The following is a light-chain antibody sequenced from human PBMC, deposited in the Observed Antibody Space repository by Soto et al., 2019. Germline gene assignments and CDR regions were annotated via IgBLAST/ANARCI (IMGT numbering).Light chain of an antibody. J-gene: IGKJ5*01. Sequence: DIQMTQSPSTLSGSVGDRVTITCRASQSISSWLAWYQQKPGKAPKLLIYKASTLKSGVPSRFSGSGSGTEFTLTISSLQPDDFATYYCQHNYGTPAFGQGTRLEIK. CDR3: QHNYGTPA. CDR2: KAS. CDR1: QSISSW. V-gene: IGKV1-5*03.